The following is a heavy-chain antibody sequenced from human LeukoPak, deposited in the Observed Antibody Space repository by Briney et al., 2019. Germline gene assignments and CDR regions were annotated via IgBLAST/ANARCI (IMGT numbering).Heavy chain of an antibody. CDR2: IYYSGST. D-gene: IGHD3-9*01. Sequence: SETLSLTCTVSGGSISSSSYYWGWIRQPPGKGLEWIGSIYYSGSTYYNPSLKSRVTISVDTSKNQFSLKLSSVTAADTAVYYCASTYYDILTYYFDYWGQGTLVTVSS. CDR1: GGSISSSSYY. J-gene: IGHJ4*02. CDR3: ASTYYDILTYYFDY. V-gene: IGHV4-39*01.